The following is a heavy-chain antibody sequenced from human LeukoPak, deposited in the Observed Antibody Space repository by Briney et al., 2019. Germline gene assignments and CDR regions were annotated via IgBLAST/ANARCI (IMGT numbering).Heavy chain of an antibody. CDR1: GFTFSSYW. D-gene: IGHD3-16*01. CDR3: ARGGGLDV. Sequence: GGSLRLSCAASGFTFSSYWMNWARQAPGKGLEWVTSINHNGNVNYYVDSVKGRFTISRDNAKNSLYPQMSNLRAEDTAVYFCARGGGLDVWGQGATVTVSS. J-gene: IGHJ6*02. V-gene: IGHV3-7*03. CDR2: INHNGNVN.